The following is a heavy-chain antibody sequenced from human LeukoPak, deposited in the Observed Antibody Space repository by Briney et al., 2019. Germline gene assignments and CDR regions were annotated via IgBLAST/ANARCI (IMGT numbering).Heavy chain of an antibody. Sequence: GGSLRLSCAASGFTLRSYAMHWVRQAPGKGLEYVSAISSNGGSTYYANSVKGRFTISRDNSKNTLYLQMGSLRAEDMAVYYCASSNTLPGVNYYYYMDVWGKGTTVTVSS. D-gene: IGHD7-27*01. CDR1: GFTLRSYA. CDR3: ASSNTLPGVNYYYYMDV. CDR2: ISSNGGST. V-gene: IGHV3-64*01. J-gene: IGHJ6*03.